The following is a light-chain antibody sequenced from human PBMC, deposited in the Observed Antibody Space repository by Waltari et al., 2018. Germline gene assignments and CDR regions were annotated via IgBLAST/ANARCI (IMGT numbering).Light chain of an antibody. CDR1: SSDVGGYDY. CDR2: EVS. Sequence: QSALTQPPSASGSPGQSVTISCTGTSSDVGGYDYVSWYQHHPGKAPKLMIYEVSKRPSGVPDRFSGSKSGSTASLTVSGLQAEDEADYYCSSFAGSANVFGTGTKVSVL. CDR3: SSFAGSANV. V-gene: IGLV2-8*01. J-gene: IGLJ1*01.